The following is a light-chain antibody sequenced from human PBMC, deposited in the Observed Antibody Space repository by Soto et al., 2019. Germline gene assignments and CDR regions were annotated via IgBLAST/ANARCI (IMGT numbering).Light chain of an antibody. J-gene: IGKJ5*01. CDR2: DAS. CDR3: QQRSNWPPIT. V-gene: IGKV3-11*01. Sequence: EIVLTQSTGTLSLSPGERATLSCRASQSVSSYLAWYQQKPGQAPRLLIYDASNRATGIPARFSGSGSGTDFTLTLSSLEPEDFAVYYCQQRSNWPPITFGQGTRLEI. CDR1: QSVSSY.